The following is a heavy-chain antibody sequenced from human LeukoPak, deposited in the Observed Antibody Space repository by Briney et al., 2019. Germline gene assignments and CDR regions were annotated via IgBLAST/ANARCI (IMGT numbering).Heavy chain of an antibody. V-gene: IGHV1-69*13. CDR3: ARGLTPDDILTGYRRDDAFDM. CDR2: IIPIFGTS. J-gene: IGHJ3*02. CDR1: GGTFTNYA. Sequence: SVKVSCKASGGTFTNYAINWVRQAPGQGLEWMGRIIPIFGTSNYAQRFQGRVTITADESTSTAYMELSSLRSDDTAVYYCARGLTPDDILTGYRRDDAFDMWGQGTMVTVSS. D-gene: IGHD3-9*01.